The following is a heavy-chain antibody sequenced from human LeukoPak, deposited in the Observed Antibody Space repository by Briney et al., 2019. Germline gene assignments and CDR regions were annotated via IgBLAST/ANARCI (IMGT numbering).Heavy chain of an antibody. CDR2: ITSSSDYI. D-gene: IGHD5-18*01. CDR3: AREFKSGYGMWA. CDR1: GXTFSSYS. Sequence: GGSLRLSCTASGXTFSSYSMNWVRQAPGKGLEWVSSITSSSDYIYYADSVKGRFTISRDNAENSLHLQMNSLRADDTAVYYCAREFKSGYGMWAWGQGTLVTVSS. J-gene: IGHJ5*02. V-gene: IGHV3-21*01.